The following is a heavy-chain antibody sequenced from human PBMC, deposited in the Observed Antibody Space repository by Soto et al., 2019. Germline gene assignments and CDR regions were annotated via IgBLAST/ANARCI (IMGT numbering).Heavy chain of an antibody. D-gene: IGHD4-17*01. CDR3: AHRRTVTLIDY. J-gene: IGHJ4*02. CDR1: GFSLSTSGMV. Sequence: SGPTLVNPTQTLTLTCTVSGFSLSTSGMVVGWIRQPPGKAPEWLAFIYWNDDKRYNPSLRNRLTITKDTSRDQVVLTMTSMDPVDTATYYCAHRRTVTLIDYWGQGTLVTVSS. CDR2: IYWNDDK. V-gene: IGHV2-5*01.